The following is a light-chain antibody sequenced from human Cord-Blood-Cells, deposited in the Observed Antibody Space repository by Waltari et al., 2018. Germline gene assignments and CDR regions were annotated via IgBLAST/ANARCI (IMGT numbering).Light chain of an antibody. CDR2: RAS. V-gene: IGKV4-1*01. Sequence: DIVMTQSPDSLAVSLGERATINCKSSQSVLYSSNNKNYLAWYQQKPGQPPKLLIYRASTXXXXXXXRFSGSGSGTDFTLTISSLQAEDVAVYYCQQYYSTPQTFGQGTKVEIK. J-gene: IGKJ1*01. CDR3: QQYYSTPQT. CDR1: QSVLYSSNNKNY.